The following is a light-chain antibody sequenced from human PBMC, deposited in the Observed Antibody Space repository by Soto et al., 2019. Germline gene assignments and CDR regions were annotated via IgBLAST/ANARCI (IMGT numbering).Light chain of an antibody. CDR3: SSYTGSVYI. CDR2: EVT. V-gene: IGLV2-14*01. CDR1: SSDVGGYKY. J-gene: IGLJ1*01. Sequence: QSVLTQPASVSGSPGQSITISCTGTSSDVGGYKYVSWYQQHPGKVPKLMIYEVTNRPLGVSGRFSGSKSGNTASLTISGLQPEDEAEYYCSSYTGSVYIFGTGTKLTVL.